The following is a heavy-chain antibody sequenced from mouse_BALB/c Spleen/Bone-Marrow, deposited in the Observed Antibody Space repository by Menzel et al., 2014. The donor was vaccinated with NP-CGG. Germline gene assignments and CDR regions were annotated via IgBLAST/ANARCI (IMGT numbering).Heavy chain of an antibody. V-gene: IGHV1-69*02. CDR3: ARDHFYSGNYEFAY. D-gene: IGHD2-1*01. CDR1: GYTFTSYW. Sequence: QVQLQQSGPEVVKPGAPVKVSCKASGYTFTSYWMSWVKQRPGRGLEWIGRIDPSDSETHYNQKFKDKATLTVDKSSSTAYIQLSSLTSEDSAVYYCARDHFYSGNYEFAYWGQGTLVTVSA. J-gene: IGHJ3*01. CDR2: IDPSDSET.